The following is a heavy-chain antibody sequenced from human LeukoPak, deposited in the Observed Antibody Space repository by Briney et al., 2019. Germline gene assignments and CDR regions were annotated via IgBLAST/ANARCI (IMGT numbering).Heavy chain of an antibody. CDR2: ITGGGVTT. Sequence: PGGSLRLSCAASGFTFSGYSMGWVRQAPGKGLEYVSRITGGGVTTYSADSVKGRFTISRDNSKNTLYLQMNSLRVEDTALFYCVKYAGSYFDYWGQGTLVTVSS. D-gene: IGHD2-2*01. J-gene: IGHJ4*02. V-gene: IGHV3-23*01. CDR1: GFTFSGYS. CDR3: VKYAGSYFDY.